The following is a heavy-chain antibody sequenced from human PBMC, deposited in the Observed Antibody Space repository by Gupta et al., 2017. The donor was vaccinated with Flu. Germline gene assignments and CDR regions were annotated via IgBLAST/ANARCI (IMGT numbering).Heavy chain of an antibody. D-gene: IGHD6-13*01. V-gene: IGHV3-33*01. CDR1: GFTFSSYG. J-gene: IGHJ4*02. CDR2: IWYDGSNK. CDR3: ARDMSYSSFDY. Sequence: QVQLVESGGGVVQPGRSLRLSCAASGFTFSSYGRHWVRQAPGKGLEWVAVIWYDGSNKYYADSVKGRFTISRDNSKNTLYLQMNSLRAEDTAVYYCARDMSYSSFDYWGQGTLVTVSS.